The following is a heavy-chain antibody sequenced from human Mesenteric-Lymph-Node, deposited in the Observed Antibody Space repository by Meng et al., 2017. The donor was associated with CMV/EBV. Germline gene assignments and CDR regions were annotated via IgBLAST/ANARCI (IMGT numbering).Heavy chain of an antibody. CDR2: IFSGGST. CDR1: GFTFDDYG. D-gene: IGHD3-3*01. CDR3: ARDRTYYDFWSGYQNKYYYYGMDV. Sequence: GESLKISCAASGFTFDDYGMSWVRQAPGKGLEWVSIIFSGGSTYYADSVKGRFTISRDNSKNTLYLQMNSLRAEDTAVYYCARDRTYYDFWSGYQNKYYYYGMDVWGQGTTVTVSS. J-gene: IGHJ6*02. V-gene: IGHV3-66*02.